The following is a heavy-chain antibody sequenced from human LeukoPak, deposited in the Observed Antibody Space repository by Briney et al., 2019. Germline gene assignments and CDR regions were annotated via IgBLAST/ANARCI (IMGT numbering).Heavy chain of an antibody. D-gene: IGHD7-27*01. CDR3: ARGLWGALDY. CDR2: IYYSGST. CDR1: GGSISSHY. J-gene: IGHJ4*02. V-gene: IGHV4-59*11. Sequence: PPETLSLTCTVSGGSISSHYWSWIRQPPGKGLEWIGYIYYSGSTNYNPSLKSRVTISVDTSKNQFSLKLSSVTAADTAVYYCARGLWGALDYWGQGTLVTVSS.